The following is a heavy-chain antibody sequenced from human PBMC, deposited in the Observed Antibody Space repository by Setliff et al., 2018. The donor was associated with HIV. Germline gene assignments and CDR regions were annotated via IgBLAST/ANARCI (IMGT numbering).Heavy chain of an antibody. CDR3: ARGFEVESSCWFDP. J-gene: IGHJ5*02. CDR1: GGTVSSYA. Sequence: SVKVSCKASGGTVSSYAINWVRQAPGQGLEWMGGIIPIFGPANYAKKFQDRVTITTDESTSTAYMELSSLKSEDTAVYYCARGFEVESSCWFDPWGQGTLVTVSS. D-gene: IGHD3-9*01. V-gene: IGHV1-69*05. CDR2: IIPIFGPA.